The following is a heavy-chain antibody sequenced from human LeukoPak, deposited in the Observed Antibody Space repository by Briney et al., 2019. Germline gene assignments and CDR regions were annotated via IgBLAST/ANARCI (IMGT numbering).Heavy chain of an antibody. D-gene: IGHD3-10*01. CDR3: ARGSTMVRGVIITSVKNWFDP. CDR1: GYTFTSYD. V-gene: IGHV1-8*01. CDR2: MNPNIGNP. Sequence: GASVKLSCKASGYTFTSYDINWVRQATGQGLGRMGWMNPNIGNPGYTHHSKGRVTMTRNTSISTAYMELSSLRSEDTAVYYCARGSTMVRGVIITSVKNWFDPWGQGTLVTVSS. J-gene: IGHJ5*02.